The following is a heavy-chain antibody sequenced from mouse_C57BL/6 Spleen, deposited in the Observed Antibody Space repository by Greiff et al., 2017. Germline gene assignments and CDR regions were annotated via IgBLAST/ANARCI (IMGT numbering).Heavy chain of an antibody. CDR3: ATGSSYPWFAY. D-gene: IGHD1-1*01. J-gene: IGHJ3*01. CDR1: GYSITSGYD. CDR2: ISYSGST. V-gene: IGHV3-1*01. Sequence: EVNLVESGPGMVKPSQSLSLTCTVTGYSITSGYDWHWIRHFPGNKLEWMGYISYSGSTNYNPSLKSRISITHDTSKNHFFLKLNSVTTEDTATYYCATGSSYPWFAYWGQGTLVTVSA.